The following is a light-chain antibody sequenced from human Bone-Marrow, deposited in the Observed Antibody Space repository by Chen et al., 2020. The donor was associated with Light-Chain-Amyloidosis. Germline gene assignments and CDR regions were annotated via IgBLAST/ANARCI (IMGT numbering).Light chain of an antibody. V-gene: IGLV3-25*03. CDR2: RDT. J-gene: IGLJ2*01. Sequence: SYELTQPPSVSVSPGQTARITCSGDDLPTKYAYWYQQKPGQAPVLVIHRDTERPSGMSERFSGSTSVTTATLTIRGVQSEDEADYHCQSADSSGTYEVIFGGGTKLTV. CDR3: QSADSSGTYEVI. CDR1: DLPTKY.